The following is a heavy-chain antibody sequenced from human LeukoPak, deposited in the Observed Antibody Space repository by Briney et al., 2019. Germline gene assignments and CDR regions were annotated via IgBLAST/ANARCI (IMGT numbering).Heavy chain of an antibody. Sequence: SRTLSLTCTVSDGSISSALYYWSWIRQPAGKGLEWIGRIYTSGSTNYNPSLKSRVTMSVDTSKNQFSLKLSSVTAADTAVYYCAGGSTSAYYYYMDVWGKGTTVTVSS. D-gene: IGHD2-2*01. J-gene: IGHJ6*03. V-gene: IGHV4-61*02. CDR2: IYTSGST. CDR1: DGSISSALYY. CDR3: AGGSTSAYYYYMDV.